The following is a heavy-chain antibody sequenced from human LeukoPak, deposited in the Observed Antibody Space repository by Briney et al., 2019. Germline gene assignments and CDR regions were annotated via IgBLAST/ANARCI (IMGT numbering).Heavy chain of an antibody. V-gene: IGHV3-23*01. Sequence: TGGSLRLSGAASGFTFSSYAMSWVRQAPGKGLEWVSAISGSGGSTYYADSVKGRFTISRDNSKNTLDLRMNSLRAEDTAVYYCAKHLRLEYLGQGTLVTVSS. CDR1: GFTFSSYA. J-gene: IGHJ4*02. CDR2: ISGSGGST. CDR3: AKHLRLEY.